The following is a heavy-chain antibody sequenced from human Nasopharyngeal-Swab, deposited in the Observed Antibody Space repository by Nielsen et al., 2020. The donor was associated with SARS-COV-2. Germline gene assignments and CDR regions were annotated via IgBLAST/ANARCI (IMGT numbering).Heavy chain of an antibody. J-gene: IGHJ4*02. V-gene: IGHV4-34*01. CDR2: INHSGST. CDR3: AREHREASYDFWSGYYDY. Sequence: WIRQPPGKGLEWIGEINHSGSTNYNPSLKSRVTISVDTSKNQFSLKLSSVTAADTAVYYCAREHREASYDFWSGYYDYWGQGTLATVSS. D-gene: IGHD3-3*01.